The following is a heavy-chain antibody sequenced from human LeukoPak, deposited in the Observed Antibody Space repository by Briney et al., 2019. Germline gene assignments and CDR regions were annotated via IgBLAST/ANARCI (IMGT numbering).Heavy chain of an antibody. CDR3: ARDNAELVLLFEY. Sequence: GGSLRLSCAASGFPFSSYWMSWVRQAPGKGLEWVANIKQDGSEKYYVDSVKGRFTISRDNAKNSLYLQMNSLRAEDTAVYYCARDNAELVLLFEYRGQGTLVTVSS. J-gene: IGHJ4*02. CDR2: IKQDGSEK. CDR1: GFPFSSYW. D-gene: IGHD6-13*01. V-gene: IGHV3-7*04.